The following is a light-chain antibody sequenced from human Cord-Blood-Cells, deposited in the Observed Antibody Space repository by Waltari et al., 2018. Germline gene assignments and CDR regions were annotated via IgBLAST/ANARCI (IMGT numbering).Light chain of an antibody. Sequence: QSALTQPASVSGSPGQSITISFTGTSSDVGGYNYVSWYQQHPGKAPKLMIYDVSKRPSGVSNRFSGSKSGNTASLTISGLQAEDEADYYCSSYTSSSTWVFCGGTKLTVL. V-gene: IGLV2-14*01. CDR1: SSDVGGYNY. J-gene: IGLJ3*02. CDR3: SSYTSSSTWV. CDR2: DVS.